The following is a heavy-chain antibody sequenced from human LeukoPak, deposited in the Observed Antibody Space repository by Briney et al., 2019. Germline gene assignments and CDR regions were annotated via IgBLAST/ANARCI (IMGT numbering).Heavy chain of an antibody. CDR2: IKQDGSEK. D-gene: IGHD3-3*01. Sequence: GGSLRLSCAASGFTFSSYWMSWVRQAPGKGLEWVANIKQDGSEKYYVDSVKGRFTISRDNAKNSLYLQMNSLRAEDTAVYYCARQNDFWSGYSARTYFDYWGQGTLVTVSS. CDR1: GFTFSSYW. V-gene: IGHV3-7*03. CDR3: ARQNDFWSGYSARTYFDY. J-gene: IGHJ4*02.